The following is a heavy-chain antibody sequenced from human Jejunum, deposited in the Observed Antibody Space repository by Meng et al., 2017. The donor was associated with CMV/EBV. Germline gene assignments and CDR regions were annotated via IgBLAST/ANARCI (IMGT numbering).Heavy chain of an antibody. CDR3: TRASVADTTFDY. V-gene: IGHV1-18*01. J-gene: IGHJ4*02. CDR1: GDTFIGYG. CDR2: ISAYNGNT. Sequence: CEASGDTFIGYGIGWVRQAPGQGLEWMGWISAYNGNTNYAQKFQGRVTMTTDTSTSTAYMELRSLRSDDTAVYYCTRASVADTTFDYWGQGTPVTVSS. D-gene: IGHD6-19*01.